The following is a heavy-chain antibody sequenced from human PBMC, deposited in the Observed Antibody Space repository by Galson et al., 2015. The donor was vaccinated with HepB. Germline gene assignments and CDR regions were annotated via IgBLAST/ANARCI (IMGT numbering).Heavy chain of an antibody. CDR2: IKQDGSHK. V-gene: IGHV3-7*03. Sequence: SLRLSCAASGFTFNTYWMSWVRQAPGKGLEWVANIKQDGSHKDYVDSVEGRFTISRDNAKNSLYLQMNSLRAEDTAVYYCARDFHPIAAGMGLRWYFDLWGRGTLVTVSS. J-gene: IGHJ2*01. CDR3: ARDFHPIAAGMGLRWYFDL. CDR1: GFTFNTYW. D-gene: IGHD6-13*01.